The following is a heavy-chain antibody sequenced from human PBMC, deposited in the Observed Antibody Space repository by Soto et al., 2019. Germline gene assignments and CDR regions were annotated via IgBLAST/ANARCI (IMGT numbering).Heavy chain of an antibody. J-gene: IGHJ6*02. CDR3: ARVHTSGPYHYGLDV. D-gene: IGHD3-16*01. CDR1: GGSITSGGYC. Sequence: QVQLRESGPGLVKPSQTLSLTYTVSGGSITSGGYCWGWIRHHPGEGLEWFGYVYYNGPSYNNPSRKSRITMSLDASKNQSALKFNSVPAADTAVYYWARVHTSGPYHYGLDVWRQGTTVTVSS. CDR2: VYYNGPS. V-gene: IGHV4-31*03.